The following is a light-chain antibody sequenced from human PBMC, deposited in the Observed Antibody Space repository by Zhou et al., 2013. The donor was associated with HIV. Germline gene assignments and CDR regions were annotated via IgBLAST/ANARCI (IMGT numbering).Light chain of an antibody. CDR1: QSISNY. V-gene: IGKV1-39*01. Sequence: DIQLTQSPFSLSASVGDRVTITCRASQSISNYLSWYQQKPGKAPDLLIYAASILRSGVPSRFSGSGSGTEFTLTITSLQPEDLGTYYCQQSYSIPPITFGQGTRLEIK. CDR3: QQSYSIPPIT. CDR2: AAS. J-gene: IGKJ5*01.